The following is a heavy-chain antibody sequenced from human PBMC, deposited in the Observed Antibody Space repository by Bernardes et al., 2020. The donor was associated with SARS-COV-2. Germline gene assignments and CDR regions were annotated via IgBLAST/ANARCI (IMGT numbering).Heavy chain of an antibody. CDR3: VRDLTVTTGSDYYYGMDV. J-gene: IGHJ6*04. V-gene: IGHV1-46*01. D-gene: IGHD4-17*01. CDR1: GYTFTSYY. CDR2: INPSGGST. Sequence: ASVKVSCKASGYTFTSYYMHWVRQAPGQGLEWMGIINPSGGSTSYAQKFQGRVTMTRDTSTSTVYMELSSLRSEDTAVYYCVRDLTVTTGSDYYYGMDVWGKGSTVTVSS.